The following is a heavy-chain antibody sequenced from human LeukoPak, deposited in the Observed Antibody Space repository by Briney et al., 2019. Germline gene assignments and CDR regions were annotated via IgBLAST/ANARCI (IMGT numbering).Heavy chain of an antibody. J-gene: IGHJ4*02. CDR2: ISYSGST. V-gene: IGHV4-59*02. Sequence: SETLSLTCTVSGGSVSDSYWTWIRQPPGTGLEWIGYISYSGSTNYNPSLKSRVTISVDASKNQFSLKLSSVTAADTAVYYCAKNEGRYDGVGRYITTADYWGQGTLVTVSS. D-gene: IGHD2-8*01. CDR3: AKNEGRYDGVGRYITTADY. CDR1: GGSVSDSY.